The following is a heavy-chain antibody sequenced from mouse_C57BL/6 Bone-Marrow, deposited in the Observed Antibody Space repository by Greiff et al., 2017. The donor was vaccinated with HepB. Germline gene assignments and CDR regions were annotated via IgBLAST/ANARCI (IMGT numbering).Heavy chain of an antibody. CDR2: ISDGGSYT. V-gene: IGHV5-4*01. Sequence: EVKLMEPGGGLVKPGASLKLSCAASGFTFSSYAMSWVRQTPEKRLEWVATISDGGSYTYYPDNVKGRFTISRDNAKNNLYLQMSHLKSEDTAMYYCARDQAMIRDYYAMDYWGQGTSVTVSS. D-gene: IGHD2-4*01. J-gene: IGHJ4*01. CDR1: GFTFSSYA. CDR3: ARDQAMIRDYYAMDY.